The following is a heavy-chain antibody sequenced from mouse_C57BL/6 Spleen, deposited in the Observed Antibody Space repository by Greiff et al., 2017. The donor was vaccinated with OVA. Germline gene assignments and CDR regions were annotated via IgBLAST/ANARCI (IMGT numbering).Heavy chain of an antibody. V-gene: IGHV1-53*01. CDR3: ERNDCGGSSYCAKGY. CDR2: INPSNGGT. CDR1: GYTFTSYW. D-gene: IGHD1-1*01. Sequence: QVQLQQPGTELVKPGASVKLSCKASGYTFTSYWMHWVKQRPGQGLEWIGNINPSNGGTNYNEKFKSKATLTVDKSSRSAYMQLSSLTSEESAVYYGERNDCGGSSYCAKGYWGQGTSVTVSS. J-gene: IGHJ4*01.